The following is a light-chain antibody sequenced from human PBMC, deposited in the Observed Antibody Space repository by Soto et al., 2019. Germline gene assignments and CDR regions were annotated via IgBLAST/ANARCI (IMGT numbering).Light chain of an antibody. Sequence: DIQMTQSPSTLSASVGDRVTITCRASQSISSWLAWYQQKPGKAPKLLIYKASSLESGGPSRFSDSGSGTEFTLNISSLQPDDFATYYCQQYNSYSRTFGQGTKVEIK. CDR1: QSISSW. CDR2: KAS. V-gene: IGKV1-5*03. J-gene: IGKJ1*01. CDR3: QQYNSYSRT.